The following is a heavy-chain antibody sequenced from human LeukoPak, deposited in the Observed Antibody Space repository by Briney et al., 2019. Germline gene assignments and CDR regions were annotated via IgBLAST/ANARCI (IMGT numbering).Heavy chain of an antibody. V-gene: IGHV4-59*08. D-gene: IGHD5-18*01. CDR2: IYYSGST. Sequence: PSETLSLTCTVSGGSISSYYWSWIRQPPGKGLEWIGYIYYSGSTNYNPSLKSRVTISVDTSKNQFSLKLSSVTAADTAVYYCARTLDTAMVTDYWGQGTLVTVSS. CDR3: ARTLDTAMVTDY. J-gene: IGHJ4*02. CDR1: GGSISSYY.